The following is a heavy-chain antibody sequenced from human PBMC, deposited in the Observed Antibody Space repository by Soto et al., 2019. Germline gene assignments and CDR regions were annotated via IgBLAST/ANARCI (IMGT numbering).Heavy chain of an antibody. V-gene: IGHV1-69*13. D-gene: IGHD6-13*01. CDR2: IIPIFGTA. Sequence: GASVKVSCTASGGTFSSYAISWVRQAPGQGLEWMGGIIPIFGTANYAQKFQGGVTITADESTSTAYMELSSLRSEDTAVYYCARPSDSSSWYWPFDYWGQGTLVTVSS. J-gene: IGHJ4*02. CDR1: GGTFSSYA. CDR3: ARPSDSSSWYWPFDY.